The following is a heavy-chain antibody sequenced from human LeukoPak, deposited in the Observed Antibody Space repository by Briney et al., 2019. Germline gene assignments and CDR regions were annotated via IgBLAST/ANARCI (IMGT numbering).Heavy chain of an antibody. CDR2: INHNGST. D-gene: IGHD1-26*01. CDR3: ARGFLGLNGGV. Sequence: PSETLSLMCGVSGGSFSGYYWNWIRQAPGKGLEWIGEINHNGSTSSNPSLKSRVTISVDTSRSRFSLKLNSATAADTAVYYCARGFLGLNGGVWGQGSTVTVSS. CDR1: GGSFSGYY. V-gene: IGHV4-34*01. J-gene: IGHJ6*02.